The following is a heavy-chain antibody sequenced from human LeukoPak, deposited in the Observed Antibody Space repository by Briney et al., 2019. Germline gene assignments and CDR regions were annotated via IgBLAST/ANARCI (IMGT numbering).Heavy chain of an antibody. V-gene: IGHV3-64D*06. CDR1: GFTFSNFA. Sequence: GGSLRLSCSASGFTFSNFAMHWVRQAPGKGLDYVSAISSNGGSTYYADSVKGRFSMSRDNSKNTLYLQMSSLRGEDTAVYYCVKIAATTYYFDYWGQGTLVTVSS. CDR3: VKIAATTYYFDY. D-gene: IGHD6-13*01. CDR2: ISSNGGST. J-gene: IGHJ4*02.